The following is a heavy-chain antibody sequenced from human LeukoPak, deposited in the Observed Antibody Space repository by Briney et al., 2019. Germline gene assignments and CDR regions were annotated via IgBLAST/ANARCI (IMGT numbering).Heavy chain of an antibody. Sequence: ASQTLSLTCTVSGGSISSGGYYWSWIRQHPGQGLEWIGEIHYTGATNYKPSLKSRVTISGDPSKNQVSLRVSSVTAADTAVYYCARGVLGPYYFDLWGRGTLVTVSS. V-gene: IGHV4-31*03. D-gene: IGHD7-27*01. CDR3: ARGVLGPYYFDL. CDR2: IHYTGAT. J-gene: IGHJ2*01. CDR1: GGSISSGGYY.